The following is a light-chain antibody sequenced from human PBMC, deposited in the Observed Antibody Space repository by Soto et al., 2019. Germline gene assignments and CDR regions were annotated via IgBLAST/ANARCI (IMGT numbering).Light chain of an antibody. J-gene: IGLJ3*02. V-gene: IGLV2-14*01. CDR2: EVT. Sequence: QSALTQPASVSGSPGQSITMSCTGASSDIGGYNYVSWYRQHPGEAPKLMIYEVTNRPSGVPNRFSGSKSGNTASLTISGLQAEDEADYYCCSYTSSGTPVFGGGTKVTVL. CDR1: SSDIGGYNY. CDR3: CSYTSSGTPV.